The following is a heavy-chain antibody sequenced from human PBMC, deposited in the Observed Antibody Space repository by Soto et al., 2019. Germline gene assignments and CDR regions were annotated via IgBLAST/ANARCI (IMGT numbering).Heavy chain of an antibody. V-gene: IGHV4-39*01. D-gene: IGHD3-3*01. CDR3: AIRFLEWLSPNYYYYYDMDV. CDR2: MYYSGST. Sequence: QLQLQESGPGLVKPSETLSLSCTVSSGPISSRSYYWAWIRQPPGKGLEWIGSMYYSGSTYYNPSLKSRVTMSVDTSKNQFSLMLSSVTAADTAVYYCAIRFLEWLSPNYYYYYDMDVWGQGTTVTVSS. CDR1: SGPISSRSYY. J-gene: IGHJ6*02.